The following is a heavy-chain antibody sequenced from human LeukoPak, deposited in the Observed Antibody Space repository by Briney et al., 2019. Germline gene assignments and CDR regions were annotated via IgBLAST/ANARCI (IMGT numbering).Heavy chain of an antibody. J-gene: IGHJ3*01. V-gene: IGHV3-23*01. Sequence: GGSLRLSCAASGFTFSDSAMTWVRQAPGKGLESVSLISFSGDSIYYADSVRGRFTISRDGSKDTLYLQMNSLRAEDTAIYYCARDIQLSTWGLGTMVTVSS. CDR1: GFTFSDSA. CDR2: ISFSGDSI. D-gene: IGHD5-24*01. CDR3: ARDIQLST.